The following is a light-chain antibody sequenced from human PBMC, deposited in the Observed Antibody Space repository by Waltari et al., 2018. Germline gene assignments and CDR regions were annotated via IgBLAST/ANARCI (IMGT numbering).Light chain of an antibody. CDR3: QQYYSIALN. Sequence: DIQMTQSQSSLSSSVGDRVTITCRASQGISNALAWYQQKPGKAPKLLLYAASRLESGVPSRFSGSGSGTDYTLTISSLQPEDFASYYCQQYYSIALNFGGGTKVEIK. CDR2: AAS. J-gene: IGKJ4*01. CDR1: QGISNA. V-gene: IGKV1-NL1*01.